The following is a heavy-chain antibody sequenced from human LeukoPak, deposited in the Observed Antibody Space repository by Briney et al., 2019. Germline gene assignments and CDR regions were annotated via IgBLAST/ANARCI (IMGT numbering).Heavy chain of an antibody. CDR1: GFTFSSYA. Sequence: GRSLRLSCAASGFTFSSYAMHWVRQAPGKGLEWVAVISYDGSNKYYADSVKGRFTIPRDNSKNTLYLQMNSLRAEDTAVYYCARATTVTTKFDYWGQGTLVTVSS. J-gene: IGHJ4*02. D-gene: IGHD4-17*01. CDR3: ARATTVTTKFDY. V-gene: IGHV3-30*04. CDR2: ISYDGSNK.